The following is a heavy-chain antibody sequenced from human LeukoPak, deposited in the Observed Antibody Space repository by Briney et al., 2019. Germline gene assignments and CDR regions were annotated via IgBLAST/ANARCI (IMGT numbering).Heavy chain of an antibody. J-gene: IGHJ4*02. CDR3: ARLGLDPPYFRTYCSSTSCRIDY. CDR2: IDPSDSYT. D-gene: IGHD2-2*01. CDR1: GYSFTSYW. Sequence: GESLKISCKGSGYSFTSYWISWVRQMPGKGLEWMGRIDPSDSYTNYSPSFQGHVTISADKSISTAYLQWSSLKASDTAMYCCARLGLDPPYFRTYCSSTSCRIDYWGQGTLVTVSS. V-gene: IGHV5-10-1*01.